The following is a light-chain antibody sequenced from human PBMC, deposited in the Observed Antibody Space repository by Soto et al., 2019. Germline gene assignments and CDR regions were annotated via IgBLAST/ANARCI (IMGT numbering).Light chain of an antibody. CDR1: QSISSY. CDR2: AAS. V-gene: IGKV1-39*01. CDR3: QQSYSTPLT. J-gene: IGKJ1*01. Sequence: DIQITQSPCSLSASVGDRVTITCRASQSISSYLNWYQQKPGKAPKLLIYAASSLQSGVPSRFSGSGSGTDFTLTISSLQPEDFATYYCQQSYSTPLTLGQGPNVDIK.